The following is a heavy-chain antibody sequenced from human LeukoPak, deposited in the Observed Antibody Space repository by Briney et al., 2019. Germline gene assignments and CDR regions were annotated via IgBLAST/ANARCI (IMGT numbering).Heavy chain of an antibody. Sequence: ASVKVSCKASGYTFTDYYIHWVRQPPGQGLEWMGWINPNSGGTNYAQNFQVRVTMTRDTPISTAYMELSRLTSDDMAVYYCAREIAVTGTKAFDVWGQGTMVTVSS. D-gene: IGHD6-19*01. CDR3: AREIAVTGTKAFDV. J-gene: IGHJ3*01. V-gene: IGHV1-2*02. CDR2: INPNSGGT. CDR1: GYTFTDYY.